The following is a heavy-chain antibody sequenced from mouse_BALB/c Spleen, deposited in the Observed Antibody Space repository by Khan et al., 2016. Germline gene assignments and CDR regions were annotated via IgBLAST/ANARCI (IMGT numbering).Heavy chain of an antibody. Sequence: IQLVQSGPDLVKPGASVKISCKASGYSFSGYYMHWVKQSHGKSLEWVGRVNPNNGDTRYNQNLKGKAILTIDRSSTTAYMEVRSLTSEDSAVYYCLRDAMDYWGQGISVTVSS. CDR3: LRDAMDY. J-gene: IGHJ4*01. CDR2: VNPNNGDT. V-gene: IGHV1-26*01. CDR1: GYSFSGYY. D-gene: IGHD1-1*01.